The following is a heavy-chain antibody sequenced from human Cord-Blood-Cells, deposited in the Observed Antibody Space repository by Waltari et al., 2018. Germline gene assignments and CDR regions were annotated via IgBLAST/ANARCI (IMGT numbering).Heavy chain of an antibody. CDR1: GYTFTSYD. Sequence: QVQLVQSGAEVKKPGASVKVSCKASGYTFTSYDINWVRQATGPGLEWMGCMEPNSGNTSYAQKFQGRVTMTRNTSISTAYMELSSLRSEDTAVYYCARVDSSSWYYYYYGMDVWGQGTTVTVSS. V-gene: IGHV1-8*01. J-gene: IGHJ6*02. D-gene: IGHD6-13*01. CDR2: MEPNSGNT. CDR3: ARVDSSSWYYYYYGMDV.